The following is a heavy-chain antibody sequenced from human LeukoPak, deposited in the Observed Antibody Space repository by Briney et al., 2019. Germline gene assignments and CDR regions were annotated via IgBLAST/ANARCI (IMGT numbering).Heavy chain of an antibody. V-gene: IGHV4-4*07. CDR3: AREGYSYGHRYFFDF. D-gene: IGHD5-18*01. J-gene: IGHJ4*02. CDR2: IYNSGST. CDR1: GGSISSDY. Sequence: PSETLSLTCTVSGGSISSDYWSWIRQPAGKGLEWIGHIYNSGSTNYNPSLKSRVTMSVDTSKNQFSLKLSSVTAADTAMYYCAREGYSYGHRYFFDFWGQGTLVTVSS.